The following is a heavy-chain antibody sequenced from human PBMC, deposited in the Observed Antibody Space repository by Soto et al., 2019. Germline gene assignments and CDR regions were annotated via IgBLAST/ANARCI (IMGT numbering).Heavy chain of an antibody. CDR3: ARDRIEAAGTPRFNYYYGMDV. V-gene: IGHV3-53*01. J-gene: IGHJ6*02. CDR2: IYGGLTT. D-gene: IGHD6-13*01. Sequence: GSLRLSCAASGFTVSSTYMTWVRQAPGKGLEWVSVIYGGLTTSYADSVKGRFTISRDNSKNTVFLQMSSLRGEDTAVYYCARDRIEAAGTPRFNYYYGMDVWGQGTTVTVSS. CDR1: GFTVSSTY.